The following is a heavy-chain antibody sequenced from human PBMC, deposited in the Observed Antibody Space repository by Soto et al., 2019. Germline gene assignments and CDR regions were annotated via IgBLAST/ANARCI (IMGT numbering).Heavy chain of an antibody. J-gene: IGHJ6*02. D-gene: IGHD3-10*01. CDR1: GGSISSDGNY. CDR2: IYYSGST. V-gene: IGHV4-31*03. Sequence: QVQLQESGPGLVKSSQTLSLTCTVSGGSISSDGNYWSWIRQHPGKGLEWIGYIYYSGSTYYNPSLKSRFTISVDTSKNQFSLKLTSVTAADTAVYYCARARMVRGIIYYYGMDVWGQGTTVTVSS. CDR3: ARARMVRGIIYYYGMDV.